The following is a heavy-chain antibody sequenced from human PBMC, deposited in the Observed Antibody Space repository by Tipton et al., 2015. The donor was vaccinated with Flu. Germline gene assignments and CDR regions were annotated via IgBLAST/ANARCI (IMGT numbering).Heavy chain of an antibody. V-gene: IGHV3-33*01. CDR2: IWYDGSNE. J-gene: IGHJ4*02. D-gene: IGHD1-1*01. Sequence: SLRLSCAASGFTFSSYGMHWVRQAPGKGLEWVAVIWYDGSNEYYADSVKGRLTISRDNSKNTLYLQMNSLRAEDTAVYFCARDEAQLFPRTLVYWGQGIFVTVSS. CDR1: GFTFSSYG. CDR3: ARDEAQLFPRTLVY.